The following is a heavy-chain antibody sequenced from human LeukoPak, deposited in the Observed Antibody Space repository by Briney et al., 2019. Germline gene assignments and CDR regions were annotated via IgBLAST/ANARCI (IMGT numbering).Heavy chain of an antibody. Sequence: GASVKVSCKASGYTFATYGFCWVRQAPGHGLEWMGWISANTGKTGYARKFQGRVTITTDTSTSTAYMELRSLRPDDTAVYYCAKVAGDRMDYWGQGTLLTVSS. CDR3: AKVAGDRMDY. J-gene: IGHJ4*02. CDR1: GYTFATYG. V-gene: IGHV1-18*01. CDR2: ISANTGKT. D-gene: IGHD6-13*01.